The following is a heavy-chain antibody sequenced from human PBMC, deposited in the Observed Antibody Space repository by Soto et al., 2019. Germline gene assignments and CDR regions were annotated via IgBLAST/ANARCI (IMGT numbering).Heavy chain of an antibody. CDR3: ASSEVTQSWDY. J-gene: IGHJ4*02. CDR2: INYDGSEK. Sequence: PGGSLRLSCAASGFMFSSYWMSWVRQAPAKGLEWVANINYDGSEKYFVGSVRGRFTISRDNAKNSLYLQMSSLRAEDTAVYYCASSEVTQSWDYRGQRTPVTVSS. V-gene: IGHV3-7*01. CDR1: GFMFSSYW.